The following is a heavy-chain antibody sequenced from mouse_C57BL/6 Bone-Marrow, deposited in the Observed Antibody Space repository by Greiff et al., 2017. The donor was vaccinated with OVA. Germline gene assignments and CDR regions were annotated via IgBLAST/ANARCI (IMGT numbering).Heavy chain of an antibody. Sequence: EVMLVESGAELVRPGASVKLSCTASGFNIKDDYMHWVKQRPEQGLEWIGWIDPENGDTEYASKFQGKATITADTSSNTAYLQLSSLTSEDTAVYYCTTGYYYGSSDYWGQGTTLTVSS. CDR2: IDPENGDT. CDR1: GFNIKDDY. J-gene: IGHJ2*01. D-gene: IGHD1-1*01. CDR3: TTGYYYGSSDY. V-gene: IGHV14-4*01.